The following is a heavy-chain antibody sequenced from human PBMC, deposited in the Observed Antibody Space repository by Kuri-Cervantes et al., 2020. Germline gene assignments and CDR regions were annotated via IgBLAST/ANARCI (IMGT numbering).Heavy chain of an antibody. CDR2: IIPIFGTA. J-gene: IGHJ4*02. Sequence: SVKVSCKASGGTFSSYAISWVRQAPGQGLEWMGGIIPIFGTANYAQKFQGRVTMTTDTSTSTAYMELRSLRSDDTAVYYCARGPGGVGVGATSYWGQGTLVTVSS. D-gene: IGHD1-26*01. V-gene: IGHV1-69*05. CDR1: GGTFSSYA. CDR3: ARGPGGVGVGATSY.